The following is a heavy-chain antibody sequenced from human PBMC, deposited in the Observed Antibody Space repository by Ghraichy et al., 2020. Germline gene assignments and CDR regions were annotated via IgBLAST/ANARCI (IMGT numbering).Heavy chain of an antibody. V-gene: IGHV1-69*13. CDR3: ASKLVNCGGDCHYYFDY. Sequence: SVKVSCKASGGFFSTYAISWVRQGPGQGLEWMGGIIPIFGTADYAQKFQGRVTITADESTSTAYMELSSLRSEDTAVYYCASKLVNCGGDCHYYFDYWGQGTLVTVSS. CDR2: IIPIFGTA. D-gene: IGHD2-21*02. J-gene: IGHJ4*02. CDR1: GGFFSTYA.